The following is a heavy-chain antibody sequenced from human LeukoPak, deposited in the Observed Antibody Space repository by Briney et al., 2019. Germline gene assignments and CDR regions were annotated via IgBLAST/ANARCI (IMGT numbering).Heavy chain of an antibody. Sequence: SETLSLTCTVSGGSISGYYWTWVRQPPGKGLEWIGYVFYDGSTNYNPSLESRVTMSVDTSRNYFSLRLTSVTAADTAVYYCAKQGGWHYWYFDLWGRGTLVTVSS. V-gene: IGHV4-59*01. J-gene: IGHJ2*01. CDR2: VFYDGST. CDR3: AKQGGWHYWYFDL. D-gene: IGHD6-19*01. CDR1: GGSISGYY.